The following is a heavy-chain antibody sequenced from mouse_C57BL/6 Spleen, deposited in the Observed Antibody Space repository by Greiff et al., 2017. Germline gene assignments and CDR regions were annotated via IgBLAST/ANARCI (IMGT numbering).Heavy chain of an antibody. CDR2: IRSKSNNYAT. Sequence: EVKLVESGGGLVQPKGSLKLSCAASGFSFNTYAMNWVRQAPGKGLEWVARIRSKSNNYATYYADSVKDRFTISRDDSESMLYLQMNNLKTEDTAMYYCVRQNYYGSSYGYVDVWGTGTTVTVSS. D-gene: IGHD1-1*01. CDR3: VRQNYYGSSYGYVDV. J-gene: IGHJ1*03. CDR1: GFSFNTYA. V-gene: IGHV10-1*01.